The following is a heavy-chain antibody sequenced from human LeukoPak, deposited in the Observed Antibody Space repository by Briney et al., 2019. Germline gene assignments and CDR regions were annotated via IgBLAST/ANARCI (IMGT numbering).Heavy chain of an antibody. Sequence: PGGSLKLSCAVSGFTFRTYWMSWVRQAPGKGPEWVANIQDDGSDKYYLDSVKGRFTVSRDNAKNLLYLQMDSLRADDTAVYYCARDGVPYTRDYWGQGTLVIVSS. V-gene: IGHV3-7*01. J-gene: IGHJ4*02. CDR1: GFTFRTYW. CDR3: ARDGVPYTRDY. CDR2: IQDDGSDK. D-gene: IGHD2-2*02.